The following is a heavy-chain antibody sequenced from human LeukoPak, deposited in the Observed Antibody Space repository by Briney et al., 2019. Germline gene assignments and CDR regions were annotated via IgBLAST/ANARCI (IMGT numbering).Heavy chain of an antibody. D-gene: IGHD6-19*01. V-gene: IGHV3-23*01. J-gene: IGHJ4*02. Sequence: GGSLRLSCAASGFTFSRNSMTWVRQAPGKGLEWVSVISDSGDTTYYADSVKGRFTISRDNSKNTLYLQMNSLRAEDTALYYCAKDARRSSGWYFFDHWGQGTLVTVSS. CDR1: GFTFSRNS. CDR2: ISDSGDTT. CDR3: AKDARRSSGWYFFDH.